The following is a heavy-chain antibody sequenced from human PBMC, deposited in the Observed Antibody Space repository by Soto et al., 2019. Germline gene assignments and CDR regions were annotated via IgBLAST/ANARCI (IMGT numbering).Heavy chain of an antibody. CDR3: ARDVDYYYGMDV. J-gene: IGHJ6*02. Sequence: EVQLVESGGGLVKPGGSLRLSCAASGFTFSSYSMNWVRQAPGKGLEWVSSISSSSSYIYYADSVKGRFTISRDNAKNSLYLQMNSLRAEDTAVYYCARDVDYYYGMDVWGQGTTVTVSS. V-gene: IGHV3-21*01. CDR1: GFTFSSYS. D-gene: IGHD2-21*01. CDR2: ISSSSSYI.